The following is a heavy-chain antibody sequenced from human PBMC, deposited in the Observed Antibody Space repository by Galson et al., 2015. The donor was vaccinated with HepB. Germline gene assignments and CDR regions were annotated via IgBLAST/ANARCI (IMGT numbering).Heavy chain of an antibody. Sequence: TLSLTCTVSGYPVSSGNYYWSWIRQHPGKGLEWIGYIYYTGDTDYNPSLKSRVTISVDTSKNQFSLKLNSVTAADTAVYYCARDYHRSSTSPYNWFDPWGQGTLVIVSS. CDR3: ARDYHRSSTSPYNWFDP. D-gene: IGHD2-2*01. J-gene: IGHJ5*02. V-gene: IGHV4-31*03. CDR1: GYPVSSGNYY. CDR2: IYYTGDT.